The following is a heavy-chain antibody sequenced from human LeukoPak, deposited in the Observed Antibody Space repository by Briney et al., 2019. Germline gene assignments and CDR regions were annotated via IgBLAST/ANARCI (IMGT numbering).Heavy chain of an antibody. Sequence: GGSLRLFCAASGFTFSSYAMIWVRQAPGKGLEWVSAMRGSGDITLYADSVKGRFTISRDNSKNTLYLQMNRLRGEDTAVYYCARDPNGDYLGAFDFRGQGTMASVSS. CDR3: ARDPNGDYLGAFDF. CDR2: MRGSGDIT. V-gene: IGHV3-23*01. J-gene: IGHJ3*01. CDR1: GFTFSSYA. D-gene: IGHD4-17*01.